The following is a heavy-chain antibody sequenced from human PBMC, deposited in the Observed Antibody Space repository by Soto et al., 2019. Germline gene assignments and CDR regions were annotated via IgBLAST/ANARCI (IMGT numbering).Heavy chain of an antibody. CDR2: IIPIFGTA. Sequence: SVKVSCKASGGTFSSYAISWVRQAPGQGLEWMGGIIPIFGTANYAQKFQGRVTITADESTSTAYMELSSLRSEDTAVYYCARDGPRSSSWREYNWFDPWGQGTLVTVSS. V-gene: IGHV1-69*13. D-gene: IGHD6-13*01. J-gene: IGHJ5*02. CDR3: ARDGPRSSSWREYNWFDP. CDR1: GGTFSSYA.